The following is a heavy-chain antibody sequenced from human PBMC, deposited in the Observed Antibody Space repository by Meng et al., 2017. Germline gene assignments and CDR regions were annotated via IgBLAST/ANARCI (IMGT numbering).Heavy chain of an antibody. V-gene: IGHV3-30*06. D-gene: IGHD3-10*01. CDR3: ARDRGYALMYSYYGMDV. J-gene: IGHJ6*02. CDR1: GFTFSSYG. Sequence: GESLKISCAASGFTFSSYGMHWVRQAPGKGLEWVAVISYDGSNKYYADSVKGRFTISRDNSKNTLYLQMNSLRAEDTAVYYCARDRGYALMYSYYGMDVWGQGTTVTVSS. CDR2: ISYDGSNK.